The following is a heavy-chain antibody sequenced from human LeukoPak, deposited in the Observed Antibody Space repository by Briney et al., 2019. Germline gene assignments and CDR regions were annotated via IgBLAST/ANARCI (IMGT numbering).Heavy chain of an antibody. CDR2: IYYSGST. CDR3: ARNPPRVGDHRLRAFDI. J-gene: IGHJ3*02. CDR1: GGSISNSSSY. D-gene: IGHD4-17*01. V-gene: IGHV4-39*01. Sequence: NPSETLSLTCTVSGGSISNSSSYWGWIRQPPGRGLEWIGSIYYSGSTYNNPSLKSRVIISVDASKNQFSLKLTSVTAADTAVYYCARNPPRVGDHRLRAFDIWGQGTMVTVSS.